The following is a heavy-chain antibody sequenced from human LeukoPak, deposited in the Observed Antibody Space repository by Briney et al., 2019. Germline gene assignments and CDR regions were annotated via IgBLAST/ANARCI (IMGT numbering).Heavy chain of an antibody. D-gene: IGHD3-10*01. J-gene: IGHJ2*01. CDR3: ARITDLVRAHWYFDL. V-gene: IGHV4-39*07. Sequence: SETLSLTCTVSGGSISSSSYYWGWIRQPPGKGLEWIGSIYYSGSTYYSPSLKSRVTLSVDTSKNQFSLKLSSVTAADTAVYYCARITDLVRAHWYFDLWGRGTLVTVSS. CDR1: GGSISSSSYY. CDR2: IYYSGST.